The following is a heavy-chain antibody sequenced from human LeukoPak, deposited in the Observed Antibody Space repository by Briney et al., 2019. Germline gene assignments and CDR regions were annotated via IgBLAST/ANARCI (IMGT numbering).Heavy chain of an antibody. D-gene: IGHD5-12*01. CDR1: GFTFSDYA. V-gene: IGHV3-23*01. Sequence: TGGSLRLSYAASGFTFSDYAMSWVRQAPERGLEWVSVVSITGGTTYNADSVKGRFTISRDNSKNTLYLQMRNLRVDDTAVYYCAISPLRGYFDLWGRGTLVTVSS. CDR3: AISPLRGYFDL. CDR2: VSITGGTT. J-gene: IGHJ2*01.